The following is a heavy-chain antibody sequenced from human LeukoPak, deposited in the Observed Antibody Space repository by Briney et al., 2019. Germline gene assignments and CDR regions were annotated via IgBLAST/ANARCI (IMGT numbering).Heavy chain of an antibody. D-gene: IGHD3-22*01. J-gene: IGHJ4*02. CDR3: ARGDSSARYYFDY. CDR1: GFTFSDYY. V-gene: IGHV3-11*01. CDR2: ISRSGSTI. Sequence: GGSLRLSCAASGFTFSDYYMSWVRQAPGKGLEWVSYISRSGSTIDYADSVKGRFTSSRDNAKNSLYLQMNSLRAEDTAVYYCARGDSSARYYFDYWGQGTLVTVSS.